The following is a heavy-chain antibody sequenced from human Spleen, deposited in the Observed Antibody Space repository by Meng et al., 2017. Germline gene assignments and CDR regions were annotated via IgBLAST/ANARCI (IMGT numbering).Heavy chain of an antibody. D-gene: IGHD4-17*01. V-gene: IGHV3-15*01. J-gene: IGHJ4*02. CDR3: TTDFWLGIAHDYGDYEVY. CDR1: GFTFSNAW. Sequence: GGSLRLSCAASGFTFSNAWMSWVRQAPGKGLEWVGRIKSKTDGGTTDYAAPVKGRFTISRDDSKNTLYLQMNSLKTEDTAVYYCTTDFWLGIAHDYGDYEVYWGQGTLVTVSS. CDR2: IKSKTDGGTT.